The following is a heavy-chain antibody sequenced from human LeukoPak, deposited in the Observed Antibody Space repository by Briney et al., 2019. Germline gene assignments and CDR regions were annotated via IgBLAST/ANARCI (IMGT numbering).Heavy chain of an antibody. CDR1: GFTFSSYD. CDR2: IGTAGDT. J-gene: IGHJ4*02. Sequence: GGSLRLSCGASGFTFSSYDMHWVRQATGKGLEWVSAIGTAGDTYYPGSVKGRFTISRENAKNSLYLQMNSLRAGDTAVYYCARGGNRYCSGGSCYMFDYWVQGTLVTVSS. D-gene: IGHD2-15*01. CDR3: ARGGNRYCSGGSCYMFDY. V-gene: IGHV3-13*01.